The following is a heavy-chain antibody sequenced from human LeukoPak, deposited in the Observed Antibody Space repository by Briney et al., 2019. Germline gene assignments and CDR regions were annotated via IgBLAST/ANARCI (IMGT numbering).Heavy chain of an antibody. Sequence: ASVKVSCKASGYNFTSNYIHWVRQAPGQGLEWMGMIYPRDGSTSYAQKFQGRVTVTRDTSTSTVHMELSGLRSEDTAVYYCARDQEAFDYRGQGTLVTVSS. J-gene: IGHJ4*02. CDR2: IYPRDGST. CDR3: ARDQEAFDY. V-gene: IGHV1-46*01. CDR1: GYNFTSNY.